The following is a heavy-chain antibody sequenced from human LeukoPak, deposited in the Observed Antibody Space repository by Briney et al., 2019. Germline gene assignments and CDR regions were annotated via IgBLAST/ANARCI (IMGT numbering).Heavy chain of an antibody. J-gene: IGHJ4*02. Sequence: EASVKVSCKASGYTFTSYGISWVRQAPGQGLEWMGWISAYNGNTNYAQKLQGRVTITADKSTSTAYMELSSLRSEDTAVYYCAGSELGGFDYWGQGTLVTVSS. D-gene: IGHD1-26*01. CDR1: GYTFTSYG. V-gene: IGHV1-18*01. CDR3: AGSELGGFDY. CDR2: ISAYNGNT.